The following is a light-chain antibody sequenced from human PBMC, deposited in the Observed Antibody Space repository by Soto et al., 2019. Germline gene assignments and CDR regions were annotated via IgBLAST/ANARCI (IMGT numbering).Light chain of an antibody. CDR3: GTWDNSLSLPYV. CDR2: ENN. CDR1: SSNIGNNY. J-gene: IGLJ1*01. V-gene: IGLV1-51*02. Sequence: QSVLTQSPSVSAAPGQKVTISCSGSSSNIGNNYVSWYQQLPGTAPKLLIFENNKRPSGIPDRFSASKSGTSATLAITGLQTGDAADYYCGTWDNSLSLPYVFGTGTKLTVL.